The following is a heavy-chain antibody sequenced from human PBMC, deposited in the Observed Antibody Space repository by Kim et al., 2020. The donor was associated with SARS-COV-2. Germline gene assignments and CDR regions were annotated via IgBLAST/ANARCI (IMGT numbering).Heavy chain of an antibody. J-gene: IGHJ3*02. D-gene: IGHD4-17*01. CDR1: GFTFSDYY. CDR2: ISSSSSYT. Sequence: GGSLRLSCAASGFTFSDYYMSWIRQAPGKGLEWVSYISSSSSYTNYADSVKGRFTISRDNAKNSLYLQMNSLRAEDTAVYYCARDAGYGGNYAFDIWGQGTMVTVSS. CDR3: ARDAGYGGNYAFDI. V-gene: IGHV3-11*05.